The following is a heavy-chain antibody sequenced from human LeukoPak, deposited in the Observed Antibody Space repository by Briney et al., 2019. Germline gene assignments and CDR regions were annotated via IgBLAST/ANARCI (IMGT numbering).Heavy chain of an antibody. CDR3: ARDLRLGRGAFDI. D-gene: IGHD3-9*01. J-gene: IGHJ3*02. Sequence: PSQTLSLTCAISGDSVSSNSAAWNWIRQSPSRGLEWLGGTYYRSNWYHNYAVSVKSRITISPDASGNQFSLQLNSVTPEDTAVYYCARDLRLGRGAFDIWGQGTMVTVS. CDR1: GDSVSSNSAA. CDR2: TYYRSNWYH. V-gene: IGHV6-1*01.